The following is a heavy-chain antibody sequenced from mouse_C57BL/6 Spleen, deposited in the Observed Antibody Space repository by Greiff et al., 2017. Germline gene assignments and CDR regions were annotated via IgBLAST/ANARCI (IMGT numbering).Heavy chain of an antibody. V-gene: IGHV1-9*01. Sequence: QVQLKQSGAELMKPGASVKFSCKATGYTFTGYWIEWVKQRPGHGLEWIGEILPGSGSTNNNEKFKGKATFTADTSSNTAYMQLSSLTTEDSAIYYCARSHYYSKSPFAYWGQGTLVTVSA. CDR2: ILPGSGST. J-gene: IGHJ3*01. CDR3: ARSHYYSKSPFAY. CDR1: GYTFTGYW. D-gene: IGHD2-5*01.